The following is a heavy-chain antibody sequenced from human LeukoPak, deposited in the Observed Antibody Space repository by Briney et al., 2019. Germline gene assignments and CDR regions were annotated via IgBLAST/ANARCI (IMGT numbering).Heavy chain of an antibody. V-gene: IGHV3-30*04. J-gene: IGHJ5*02. Sequence: GRSLRLSCAASGFTFSSYAMHWVRQAPGKGLEWVAVISYDGSNKYYADSVKGRFTISRDNSKNTLYLQMNSLRAEDTAVYYCAKDDRRWELENWFDPWGQGTLVTVSS. CDR3: AKDDRRWELENWFDP. CDR1: GFTFSSYA. CDR2: ISYDGSNK. D-gene: IGHD1-26*01.